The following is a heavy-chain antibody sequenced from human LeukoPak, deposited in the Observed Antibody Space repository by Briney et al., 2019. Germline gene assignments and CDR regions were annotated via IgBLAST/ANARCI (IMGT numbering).Heavy chain of an antibody. V-gene: IGHV3-21*01. CDR2: ITTSSTYI. CDR3: ARETPKYASRSHDAFDI. D-gene: IGHD3-16*01. Sequence: GGSLRLSCAASGFTFSTCSMNWVRQAPGKGLEWVSSITTSSTYIYYADSVKGRFTISRDNAKNSLCLQMNSLRAEDTAVYYCARETPKYASRSHDAFDIWGQGTMVTVSS. J-gene: IGHJ3*02. CDR1: GFTFSTCS.